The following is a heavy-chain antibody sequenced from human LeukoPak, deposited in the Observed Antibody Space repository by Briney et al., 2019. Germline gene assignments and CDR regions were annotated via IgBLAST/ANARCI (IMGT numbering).Heavy chain of an antibody. D-gene: IGHD6-19*01. Sequence: GESLKISCKGSGYRFTSYWIGWVRQMPGKGLEWMGIIYPGDSDTRYSPSFQGQVTISADKSISTAYLQWSSLKASDTAMYYCARGGQWLTRDYYYGMDVWGQGTTVTVSS. J-gene: IGHJ6*02. CDR3: ARGGQWLTRDYYYGMDV. V-gene: IGHV5-51*01. CDR2: IYPGDSDT. CDR1: GYRFTSYW.